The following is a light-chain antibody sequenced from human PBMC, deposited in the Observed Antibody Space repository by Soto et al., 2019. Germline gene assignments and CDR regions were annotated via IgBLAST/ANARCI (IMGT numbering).Light chain of an antibody. CDR3: QQRSNWPKT. CDR2: DAS. J-gene: IGKJ3*01. CDR1: QSVSSY. Sequence: EIVLTQSPATLSLSPGERATLSCRASQSVSSYLAWYQQKPGQAPRLLIYDASNRATGIPARFSGSGSGTDCTLTISSLEPEDFAVYYCQQRSNWPKTFGPGTKVDI. V-gene: IGKV3-11*01.